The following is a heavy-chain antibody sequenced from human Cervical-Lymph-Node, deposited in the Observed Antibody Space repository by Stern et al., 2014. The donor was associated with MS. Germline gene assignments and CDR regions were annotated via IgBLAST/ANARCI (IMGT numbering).Heavy chain of an antibody. J-gene: IGHJ4*02. CDR3: ATDNGSGSYSMGN. V-gene: IGHV1-69*01. D-gene: IGHD1-26*01. Sequence: QVQLVQSGAEVKKPGSSVTVSCKASGGTFRNYAFNWVRQAPGQGLEWMGVIVPVFGIPSLAQNFQGRVTITADESTSTAYMELSSLRSEDTAVFYCATDNGSGSYSMGNWGQGTLVTVSS. CDR1: GGTFRNYA. CDR2: IVPVFGIP.